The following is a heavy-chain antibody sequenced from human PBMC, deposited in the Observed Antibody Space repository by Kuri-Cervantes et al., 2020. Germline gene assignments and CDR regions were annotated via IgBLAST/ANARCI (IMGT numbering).Heavy chain of an antibody. Sequence: GGSLRLSCAASGFTFDDYGMSWVRQAPGKGLEWVSYISSSGSTIYYADSVKGRFTISRDNAKNSLYLQMNSLRAEDTAVYYCARLNLLWLKLFDYWGQGTLVTVSS. CDR3: ARLNLLWLKLFDY. J-gene: IGHJ4*02. D-gene: IGHD5-18*01. V-gene: IGHV3-11*01. CDR2: ISSSGSTI. CDR1: GFTFDDYG.